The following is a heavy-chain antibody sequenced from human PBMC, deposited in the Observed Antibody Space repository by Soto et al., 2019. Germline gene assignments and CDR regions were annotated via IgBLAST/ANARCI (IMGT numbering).Heavy chain of an antibody. V-gene: IGHV4-4*07. CDR2: IHSTRSP. J-gene: IGHJ5*02. CDR3: ARSPAYGDYANLDT. D-gene: IGHD4-17*01. CDR1: GDSVSKYY. Sequence: GTLSLTCTVSGDSVSKYYWNWIRQPAGKGLEWIGRIHSTRSPNYNPSLKSRVTMSVDTSKNQFSLKLKLTSVTAADTAVYYCARSPAYGDYANLDTWGQGTLVTVSS.